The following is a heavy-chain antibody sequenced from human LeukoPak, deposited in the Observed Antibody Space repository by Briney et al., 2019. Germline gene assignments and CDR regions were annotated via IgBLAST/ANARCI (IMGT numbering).Heavy chain of an antibody. CDR3: ARSMAAAANYYYYYMDV. Sequence: GGSLRLSCAASGFTFSSYSMNWVRQAPGKGLELVSYISSSSSTIYYADSVKGRFTISRDNAKNSLYLQMNSLRAEDTAVYYCARSMAAAANYYYYYMDVWGKGTTVTVSS. CDR1: GFTFSSYS. CDR2: ISSSSSTI. D-gene: IGHD6-13*01. J-gene: IGHJ6*03. V-gene: IGHV3-48*01.